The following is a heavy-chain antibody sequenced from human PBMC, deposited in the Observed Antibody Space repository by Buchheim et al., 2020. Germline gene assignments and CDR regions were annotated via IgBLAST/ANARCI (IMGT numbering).Heavy chain of an antibody. V-gene: IGHV4-34*01. CDR3: ARASNYYGSGSYSY. J-gene: IGHJ4*02. D-gene: IGHD3-10*01. CDR2: INHSGST. CDR1: GGSFSGYY. Sequence: QLQLQESGPGLVKPSETLSLTCAVYGGSFSGYYWSWIRQPPGKGLEWIGEINHSGSTNYNPSLKSRVTISVDTSKNQFSLKLSSVTAADTAVYYCARASNYYGSGSYSYWGQGTL.